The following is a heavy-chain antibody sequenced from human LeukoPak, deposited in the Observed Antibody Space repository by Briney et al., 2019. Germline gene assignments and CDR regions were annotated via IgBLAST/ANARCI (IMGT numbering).Heavy chain of an antibody. V-gene: IGHV1-8*01. D-gene: IGHD3-3*01. Sequence: ASVKVSCKASGYTFTSYDINWVRQATGQGLEWMGWMNPSSGNTGYAQKFQGRVTMTRNTSISTAYMVLSSLRSEDTAVYYCATGVVPIWFDPLEPGNPGHRLL. J-gene: IGHJ5*02. CDR3: ATGVVPIWFDP. CDR2: MNPSSGNT. CDR1: GYTFTSYD.